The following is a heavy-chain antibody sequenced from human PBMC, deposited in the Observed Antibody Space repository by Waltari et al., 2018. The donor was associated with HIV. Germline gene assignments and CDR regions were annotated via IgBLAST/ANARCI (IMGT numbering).Heavy chain of an antibody. CDR3: ARRRGSYCLDY. J-gene: IGHJ4*02. CDR1: GFTFSSFW. Sequence: EGQLVESGGGLVQPGGSLRLSCEASGFTFSSFWMSWVRRAPGKGLEWVANKNKDGSEKYYVDSVKCRFTISRDNAKNSRYLQMNSLRAEDTAVDFCARRRGSYCLDYWGQGTLVTVSS. CDR2: KNKDGSEK. D-gene: IGHD1-26*01. V-gene: IGHV3-7*01.